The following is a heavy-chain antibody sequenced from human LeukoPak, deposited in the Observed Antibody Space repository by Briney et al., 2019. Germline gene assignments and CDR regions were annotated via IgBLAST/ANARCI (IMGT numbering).Heavy chain of an antibody. CDR3: AKGLRYYYDSSGYYYFDY. CDR2: ISGSGGST. V-gene: IGHV3-23*01. Sequence: GGSLRLSCAASGFTFSAYAMGWVRQAPGKGLEWVSGISGSGGSTYYADSVKDRLTISRDNSKNTLYLQMNSLRAEDTAVYYCAKGLRYYYDSSGYYYFDYWGQGTLVTVSS. D-gene: IGHD3-22*01. J-gene: IGHJ4*02. CDR1: GFTFSAYA.